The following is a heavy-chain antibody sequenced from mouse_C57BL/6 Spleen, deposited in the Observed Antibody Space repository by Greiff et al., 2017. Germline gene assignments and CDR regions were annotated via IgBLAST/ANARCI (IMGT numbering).Heavy chain of an antibody. CDR1: GFTFSSYA. Sequence: EVMLVESGEGLVKPGGSLKLSCAASGFTFSSYAMSWVRQTPEKRLEWVAYISSGGDYIYYADTVKGRFTISRDNARNTLYLQMSSLKSEDTAMYYCTGGVDYDVGWYFDVWGTGTTFTVPS. J-gene: IGHJ1*03. V-gene: IGHV5-9-1*02. CDR2: ISSGGDYI. D-gene: IGHD2-4*01. CDR3: TGGVDYDVGWYFDV.